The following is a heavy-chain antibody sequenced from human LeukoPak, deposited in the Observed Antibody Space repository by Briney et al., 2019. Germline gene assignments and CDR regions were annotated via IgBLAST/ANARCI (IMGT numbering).Heavy chain of an antibody. CDR1: GYSFTSYW. V-gene: IGHV5-51*01. CDR3: ARNSAAGATYYYGMDV. J-gene: IGHJ6*02. D-gene: IGHD6-13*01. Sequence: GESLKISCKGSGYSFTSYWIGWVRQMPGKGLEWIGIIYPGDSDTRYSPSFQGQVTISADKSISTAYLQWSSLKASDTAMYYCARNSAAGATYYYGMDVWGQGTTVTVSS. CDR2: IYPGDSDT.